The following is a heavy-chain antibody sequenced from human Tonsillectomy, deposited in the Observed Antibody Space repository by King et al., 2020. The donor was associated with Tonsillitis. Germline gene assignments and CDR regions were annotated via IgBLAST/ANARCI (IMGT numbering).Heavy chain of an antibody. V-gene: IGHV3-48*03. CDR2: ISVSGSTI. CDR1: GFTFSSYE. J-gene: IGHJ5*02. CDR3: ARGGYSDSSGYYTS. Sequence: VQLVESGGGLVQPGGSLRLSCAASGFTFSSYEMNWVRQAPGKGLEWISSISVSGSTIYYADSLKGRFTISRDNAKNSLYLQMNSLRAEDTAVYYCARGGYSDSSGYYTSWGQGTLVTVSS. D-gene: IGHD3-22*01.